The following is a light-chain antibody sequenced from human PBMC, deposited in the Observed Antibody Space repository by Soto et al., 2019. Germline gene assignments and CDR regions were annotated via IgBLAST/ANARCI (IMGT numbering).Light chain of an antibody. CDR2: DAS. V-gene: IGKV1-5*01. Sequence: DIQMTQSPSPLSAPVGNRVPITCRASQSISSRLAWYQQKPGKAPRLLIYDASSRESGIPARFSGSGSGTEFTLTISSLQPDDFAAYYCQQYNNYPWTFGQGTKVDIK. CDR3: QQYNNYPWT. CDR1: QSISSR. J-gene: IGKJ1*01.